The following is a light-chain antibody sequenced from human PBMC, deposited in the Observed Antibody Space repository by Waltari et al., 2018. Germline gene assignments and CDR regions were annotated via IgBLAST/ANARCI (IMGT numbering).Light chain of an antibody. CDR1: ETVVTY. J-gene: IGKJ2*01. Sequence: DIQLTQSPSFLSASPGDRVSITCRASETVVTYLNWYHRKPGQAPKRLIYGASNLQRGVPAMFTGSGGGTEFTLTISGLRPEDSGTYYCQQSHDKPYSFGQGTKLEI. CDR3: QQSHDKPYS. V-gene: IGKV1-39*01. CDR2: GAS.